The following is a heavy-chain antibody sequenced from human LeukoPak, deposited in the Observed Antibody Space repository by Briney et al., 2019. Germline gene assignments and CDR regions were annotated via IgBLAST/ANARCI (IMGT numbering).Heavy chain of an antibody. CDR2: ISSSSSTI. Sequence: GGSLRLSCAASGFTFSSYSMNWVRQAPGKGLEWVSYISSSSSTIYYADSVEGRFTISRDNAKNSLYLQMNSLRAEDTAVYYCARAGAGELDYWGQGTLVTVSS. CDR1: GFTFSSYS. V-gene: IGHV3-48*01. CDR3: ARAGAGELDY. D-gene: IGHD3-16*01. J-gene: IGHJ4*02.